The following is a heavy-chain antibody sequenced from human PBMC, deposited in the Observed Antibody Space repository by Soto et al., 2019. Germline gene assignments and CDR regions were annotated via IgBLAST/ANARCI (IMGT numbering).Heavy chain of an antibody. Sequence: GGSLRLSCAASGFTFSSYDMHWVRQATGKGLEWVSAIGTAGDTYYPGSVKGRFTISRENAKNSLYLQMNSLRAEDTAVYYCARDTYYDSSGYPKRGFFWPYGLAVWGQGTTVTVSS. J-gene: IGHJ6*02. CDR2: IGTAGDT. D-gene: IGHD3-22*01. CDR3: ARDTYYDSSGYPKRGFFWPYGLAV. V-gene: IGHV3-13*01. CDR1: GFTFSSYD.